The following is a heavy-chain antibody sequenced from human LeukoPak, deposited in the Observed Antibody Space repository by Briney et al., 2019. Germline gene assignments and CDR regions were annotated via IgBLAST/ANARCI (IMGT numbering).Heavy chain of an antibody. J-gene: IGHJ3*02. CDR3: ARVRSDYAGFDI. CDR2: INPNSGGT. V-gene: IGHV1-2*06. CDR1: GYTFTGYY. D-gene: IGHD5-12*01. Sequence: AASVKVSCKASGYTFTGYYMHWVRQAPGQGLEWMGRINPNSGGTNYAQKFQGRVTMTRDTSISTAYMELSRLRSDDTAVYYCARVRSDYAGFDIWGQGTMVTVSS.